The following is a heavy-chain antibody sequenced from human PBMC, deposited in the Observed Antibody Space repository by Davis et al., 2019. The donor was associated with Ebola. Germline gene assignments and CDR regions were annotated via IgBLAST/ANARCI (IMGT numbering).Heavy chain of an antibody. J-gene: IGHJ4*02. CDR2: IYPGDSDT. V-gene: IGHV5-51*01. CDR3: ARDAPSNYYDSSGNDY. D-gene: IGHD3-22*01. Sequence: KVSCKGSGYSFTSYWIGWVRQMPGKGLEWMGIIYPGDSDTRYSPSFQGQVTISADKSISTAYLQWSSLKASDTAMYYCARDAPSNYYDSSGNDYWGQGTLVTVSS. CDR1: GYSFTSYW.